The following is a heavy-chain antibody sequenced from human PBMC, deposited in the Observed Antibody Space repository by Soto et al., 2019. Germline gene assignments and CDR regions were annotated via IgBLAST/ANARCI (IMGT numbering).Heavy chain of an antibody. Sequence: SLRLSCAASGFSFSRNAMHWVRQAPGKGLEWVAVISYDGKNKYYADSVKGRFTISRDNSKNTLYLQMNSLRAEDTAVYYCAKDVSTTADYYFDYWGQGTLVTVSS. V-gene: IGHV3-30*18. CDR2: ISYDGKNK. J-gene: IGHJ4*02. CDR1: GFSFSRNA. D-gene: IGHD2-2*01. CDR3: AKDVSTTADYYFDY.